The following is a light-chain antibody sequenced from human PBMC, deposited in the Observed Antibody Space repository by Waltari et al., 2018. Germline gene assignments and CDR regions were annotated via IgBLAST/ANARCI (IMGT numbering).Light chain of an antibody. J-gene: IGLJ3*02. Sequence: QSALTQPASVSGSPGQSITISCTGTSGDIGNYKFVSWYQQEPGRAPKLIVYDVSQRPSGVSNRFSGSKSGNTASLTISGVQAEDEADYYCSLYTTTSSWVFGGGTKLTVL. CDR2: DVS. CDR3: SLYTTTSSWV. V-gene: IGLV2-14*01. CDR1: SGDIGNYKF.